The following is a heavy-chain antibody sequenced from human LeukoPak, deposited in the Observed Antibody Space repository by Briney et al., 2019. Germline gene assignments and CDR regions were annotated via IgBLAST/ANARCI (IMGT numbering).Heavy chain of an antibody. V-gene: IGHV4-59*01. Sequence: PSETLSLTCTVSGGSISSYYWSWIRQPPGKGLEWIGYIYYSGTTNYNPSLKSRVTISVDTSKNHFSLKLSSVTAADTAVYYCARGGSDYPDRFDYWGQGTLVTVSS. D-gene: IGHD4-17*01. CDR3: ARGGSDYPDRFDY. CDR1: GGSISSYY. CDR2: IYYSGTT. J-gene: IGHJ4*02.